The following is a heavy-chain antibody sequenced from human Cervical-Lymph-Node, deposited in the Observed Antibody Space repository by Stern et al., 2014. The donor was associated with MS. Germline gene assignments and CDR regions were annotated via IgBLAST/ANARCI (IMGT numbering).Heavy chain of an antibody. D-gene: IGHD3-3*01. V-gene: IGHV1-69*09. CDR1: GGTFSSYA. Sequence: QLQLVQSGAEVKKPGSSVKVSCKASGGTFSSYAISWVRQAPGQGLEWMGRIIPILGIANYAQKFQGRVTITADKSTSTAYMELSSLRSEDTAVYYCARDPNNDFWSGYPSGMDVWGQGTTVTVSS. J-gene: IGHJ6*02. CDR3: ARDPNNDFWSGYPSGMDV. CDR2: IIPILGIA.